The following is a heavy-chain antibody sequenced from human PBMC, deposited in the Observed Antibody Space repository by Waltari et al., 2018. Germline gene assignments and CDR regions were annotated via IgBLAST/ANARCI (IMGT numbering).Heavy chain of an antibody. CDR3: ARDLGSDYGNRDY. J-gene: IGHJ4*02. CDR2: TNPNSGDT. V-gene: IGHV1-2*02. CDR1: GYTFTGYY. D-gene: IGHD4-17*01. Sequence: QVHLVQSGAEVKKPGASVKVSCKASGYTFTGYYIQWVRRAPGQGLEGLRRTNPNSGDTNYAQKVQGRVTVTRETSINTAYMELSSLKSDDTAVYYCARDLGSDYGNRDYWGQGTLVTVPS.